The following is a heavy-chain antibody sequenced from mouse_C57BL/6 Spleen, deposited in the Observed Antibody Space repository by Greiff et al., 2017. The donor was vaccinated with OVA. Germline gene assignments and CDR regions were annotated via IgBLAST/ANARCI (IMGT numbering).Heavy chain of an antibody. Sequence: EVKLVESEGGLVQPGSSMKLSCTASGFTFSDYYMAWVRQVPEKGLEWVANINYDGSSTYYLDSLKSRFIISRDNAKNILYLQMSSLKSEDTATYYCAREGYVSVYAMDYWGQGTSVTVSS. CDR2: INYDGSST. J-gene: IGHJ4*01. V-gene: IGHV5-16*01. CDR3: AREGYVSVYAMDY. D-gene: IGHD2-2*01. CDR1: GFTFSDYY.